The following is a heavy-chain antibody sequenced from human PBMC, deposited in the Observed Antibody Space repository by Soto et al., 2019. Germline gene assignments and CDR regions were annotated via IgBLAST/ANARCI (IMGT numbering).Heavy chain of an antibody. V-gene: IGHV1-46*01. Sequence: GASVKVSCKASGYTFTSYYMHWVRQAPGQGLEWMGIINPSGGSTSYAQKFQGRVTMTRDTSTSTVYMELSSLRSEDTAVYYCARAGYSSGWYNWFDPWGQGTLVTVSS. CDR3: ARAGYSSGWYNWFDP. D-gene: IGHD6-19*01. J-gene: IGHJ5*02. CDR2: INPSGGST. CDR1: GYTFTSYY.